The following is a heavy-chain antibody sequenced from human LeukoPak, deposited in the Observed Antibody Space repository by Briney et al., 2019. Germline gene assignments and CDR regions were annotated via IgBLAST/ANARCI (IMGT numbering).Heavy chain of an antibody. D-gene: IGHD3-3*01. J-gene: IGHJ4*02. CDR1: GYTFTDYY. CDR3: ARDGGFDC. V-gene: IGHV1-2*02. CDR2: INPNSGGT. Sequence: SVRVSCKASGYTFTDYYMHWVRQAPGQGLEWMGWINPNSGGTDYAQKFQGRVTMTRDTSINTAYMELSRLRSDDTAVYYCARDGGFDCWGQGTLVTVSS.